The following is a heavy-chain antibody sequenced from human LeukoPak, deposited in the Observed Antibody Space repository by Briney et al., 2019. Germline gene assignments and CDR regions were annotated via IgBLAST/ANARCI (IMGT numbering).Heavy chain of an antibody. CDR3: ARGTGGETAMVTFDY. Sequence: PSETLSLTCAVYGGSFSGYYWSWIRQPPGKGLEWIGEINHSGSTDYNPSLKSRVTISVDTSKNQFSLKLSSVTAADTAVYYCARGTGGETAMVTFDYWGQGTLVTVSS. V-gene: IGHV4-34*01. CDR1: GGSFSGYY. CDR2: INHSGST. D-gene: IGHD5-18*01. J-gene: IGHJ4*02.